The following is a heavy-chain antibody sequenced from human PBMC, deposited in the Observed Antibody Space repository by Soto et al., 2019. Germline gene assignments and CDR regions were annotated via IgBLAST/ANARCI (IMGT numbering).Heavy chain of an antibody. V-gene: IGHV3-74*01. CDR3: ARGDRGGFDL. CDR1: GFTFDYYW. CDR2: VHSDGTTT. J-gene: IGHJ3*01. D-gene: IGHD3-10*01. Sequence: EVQLVESGGGLVQPGESLRLSCAASGFTFDYYWMNWVRQAPGKGLVWVSRVHSDGTTTTYADSVKGRVTISRDNARNTVSLQMSSLRAEDTAIYYCARGDRGGFDLWGHGTVVTVSS.